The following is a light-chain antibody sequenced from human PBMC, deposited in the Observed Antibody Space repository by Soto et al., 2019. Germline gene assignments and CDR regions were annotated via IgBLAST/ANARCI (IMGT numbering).Light chain of an antibody. CDR1: QSMTTK. CDR3: QLYGNSPPGVT. V-gene: IGKV3-20*01. J-gene: IGKJ3*01. Sequence: EIVMTQSPATLSVSPGEGVTLSCRASQSMTTKLAWYQQKPGQAPRLLIHGTFTRATDIPDRFSGSGSGTDFTLTISRLEPEDFAVYYCQLYGNSPPGVTFGPGTKVDIK. CDR2: GTF.